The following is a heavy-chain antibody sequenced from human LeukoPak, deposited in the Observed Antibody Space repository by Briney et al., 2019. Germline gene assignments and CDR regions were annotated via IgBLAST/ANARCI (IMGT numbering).Heavy chain of an antibody. CDR2: IYSDGSI. D-gene: IGHD1-1*01. V-gene: IGHV3-53*01. Sequence: GGSLRLSCAASGFSVRSNYISWIRQAPGKGLEWVSMIYSDGSIFHADSVKGRFTMSRDNSRNTLDLQMNSLRVEDTAVYFCARDRRRLRGMNGDGDAFDIWGQGTMVTVSS. CDR1: GFSVRSNY. J-gene: IGHJ3*02. CDR3: ARDRRRLRGMNGDGDAFDI.